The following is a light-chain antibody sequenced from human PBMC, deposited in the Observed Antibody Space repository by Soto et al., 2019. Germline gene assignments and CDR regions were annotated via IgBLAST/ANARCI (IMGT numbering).Light chain of an antibody. Sequence: DIQMTQSPSSLTASVGDRVTITCQASQDISADLNWYHQKTGSAPKLVIYDATHLEKGVPSRFRGTGSETHFTLTISSLQPEDVGTYYCQQRDSLPRTFGQGNKV. J-gene: IGKJ2*01. CDR2: DAT. V-gene: IGKV1-33*01. CDR1: QDISAD. CDR3: QQRDSLPRT.